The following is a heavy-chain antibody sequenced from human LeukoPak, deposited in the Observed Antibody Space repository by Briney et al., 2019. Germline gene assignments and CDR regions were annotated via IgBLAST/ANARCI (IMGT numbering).Heavy chain of an antibody. D-gene: IGHD1-26*01. J-gene: IGHJ6*02. V-gene: IGHV1-3*01. CDR1: GYTFTSYA. CDR3: ARERVGALYYYYGMDV. Sequence: ASVKVSCTASGYTFTSYAMHWVRQAPGLRLEWMGWINAGNGNTKYSQKFQGRVTITRDTSASTAYMELSSLRSEDTAVYYCARERVGALYYYYGMDVWGQGTMVTVSS. CDR2: INAGNGNT.